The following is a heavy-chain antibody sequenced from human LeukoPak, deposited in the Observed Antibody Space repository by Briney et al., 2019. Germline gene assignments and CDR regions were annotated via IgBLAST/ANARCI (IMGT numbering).Heavy chain of an antibody. CDR2: IIPILGIA. CDR1: GGTFSSYA. D-gene: IGHD1-1*01. V-gene: IGHV1-69*04. J-gene: IGHJ6*02. Sequence: SVKVSCKASGGTFSSYAISWVRQAPGQGLEWMGRIIPILGIANYAQKFQGRVTITADKSTSTAYMELRSLRSDDTAVYYCASSITYWNYVGMDVWGQGTTVTVSS. CDR3: ASSITYWNYVGMDV.